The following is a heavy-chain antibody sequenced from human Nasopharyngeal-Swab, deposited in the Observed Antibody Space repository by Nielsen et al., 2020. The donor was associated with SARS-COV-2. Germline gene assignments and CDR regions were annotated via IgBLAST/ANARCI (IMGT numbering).Heavy chain of an antibody. Sequence: GESLKISCAASGFTFSSYAMSWVRQAPGKGLEWVSAISGSGGSTYYADSVKGWFTISRDNSKNTLYLQMNSLRAEDTAVYYCARKNYYDSSGYYLVHFYYYYYGMDVWGQGTTVTVSS. V-gene: IGHV3-23*01. CDR2: ISGSGGST. CDR1: GFTFSSYA. D-gene: IGHD3-22*01. CDR3: ARKNYYDSSGYYLVHFYYYYYGMDV. J-gene: IGHJ6*02.